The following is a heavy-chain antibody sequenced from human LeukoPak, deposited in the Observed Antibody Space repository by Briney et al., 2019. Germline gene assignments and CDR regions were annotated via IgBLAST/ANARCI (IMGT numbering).Heavy chain of an antibody. CDR1: GDSITSVTYY. V-gene: IGHV4-39*07. CDR3: GSAFSRYIAAEYSIDY. D-gene: IGHD2-15*01. J-gene: IGHJ4*02. Sequence: SETLSLTSTDPGDSITSVTYYWGWIRQSPGRGLEWIASLDYRGPTYYQPSFKTRATISVDTSNNQFSLRLRSVTAADTPVNTCGSAFSRYIAAEYSIDYWGQGMLVTVSS. CDR2: LDYRGPT.